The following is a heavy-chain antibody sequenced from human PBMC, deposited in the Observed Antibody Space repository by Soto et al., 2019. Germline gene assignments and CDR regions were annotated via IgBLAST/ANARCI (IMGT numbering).Heavy chain of an antibody. J-gene: IGHJ4*02. CDR1: GFTFNSYD. V-gene: IGHV3-30*18. D-gene: IGHD6-19*01. Sequence: QVQLVESGGGVVQPGRSLRLSCAASGFTFNSYDMHWVRQAPGKGLEWVAVISYDGNKKYYADSVKGRFTISRDNSKNTLDLQMNSLRAEDTAVYYCAKDYSRGWHCFDYWGQGTLVTVSS. CDR3: AKDYSRGWHCFDY. CDR2: ISYDGNKK.